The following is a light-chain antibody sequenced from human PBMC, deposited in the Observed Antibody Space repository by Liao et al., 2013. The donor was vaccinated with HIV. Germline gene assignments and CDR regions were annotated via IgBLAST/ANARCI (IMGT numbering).Light chain of an antibody. CDR2: RDT. V-gene: IGLV3-25*03. CDR1: ALPKQY. CDR3: QSADTTVSVAI. Sequence: SYELTQPPSVSVSPGQTARITCSGDALPKQYAHWYQQKPGQAPVLVIYRDTERPSGIPERFSGSSSGTTVTLTISGAQPEDEADYYCQSADTTVSVAIFGGGTKLTVL. J-gene: IGLJ2*01.